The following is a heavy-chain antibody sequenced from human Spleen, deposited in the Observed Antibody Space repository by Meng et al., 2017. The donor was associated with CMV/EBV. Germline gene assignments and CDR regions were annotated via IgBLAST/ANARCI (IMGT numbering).Heavy chain of an antibody. Sequence: LQRWGAGLLTPSETLSLTGAVYGGSFIGYYWSWIRQPPGKGLEWIGEINHSGSTNYNPSLKSRVTISVDTSKNQFSLKLSSVTAADTAVYYCARGVYGSGTFDYWGQGTLVTVSS. J-gene: IGHJ4*02. CDR1: GGSFIGYY. D-gene: IGHD3-10*01. V-gene: IGHV4-34*01. CDR3: ARGVYGSGTFDY. CDR2: INHSGST.